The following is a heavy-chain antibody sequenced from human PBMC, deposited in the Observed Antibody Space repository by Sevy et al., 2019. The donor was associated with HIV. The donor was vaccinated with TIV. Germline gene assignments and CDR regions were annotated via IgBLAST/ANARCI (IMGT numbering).Heavy chain of an antibody. CDR2: ISSSSSYI. Sequence: GGSLRLSCAASGFTFSSYSMKWVRQAPGKGLEWVSSISSSSSYIYYADSVKGRFTISRDNAKNSLYLQMNSLRAEDTAVYYCARCITSSSGYYGMDVWGQGTTITVSS. V-gene: IGHV3-21*01. CDR3: ARCITSSSGYYGMDV. CDR1: GFTFSSYS. D-gene: IGHD6-6*01. J-gene: IGHJ6*02.